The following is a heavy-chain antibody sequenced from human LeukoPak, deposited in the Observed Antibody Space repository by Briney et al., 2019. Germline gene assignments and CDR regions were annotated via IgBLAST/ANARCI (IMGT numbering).Heavy chain of an antibody. Sequence: SETLSLTCTVSGGSISSSYWSWIRQPPGKGLEWIGYIYYSGSTNYNPSLKSRVTISVDTSKNQFSLKLSSVTAADTAVYYCASSGGYSYERWFDPWGQGPWSPSPQ. J-gene: IGHJ5*02. CDR1: GGSISSSY. CDR2: IYYSGST. CDR3: ASSGGYSYERWFDP. D-gene: IGHD5-18*01. V-gene: IGHV4-59*01.